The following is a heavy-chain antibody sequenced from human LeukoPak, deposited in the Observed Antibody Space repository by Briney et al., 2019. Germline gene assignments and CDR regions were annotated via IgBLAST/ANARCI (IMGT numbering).Heavy chain of an antibody. CDR3: ARLIQLWLYPYFDY. J-gene: IGHJ4*02. V-gene: IGHV4-30-4*08. CDR1: GGSISSGDYY. D-gene: IGHD5-18*01. CDR2: IYYSGST. Sequence: SETLCLTCTVSGGSISSGDYYWSWIRQPPGKGLEWIGYIYYSGSTYYNPSLESRVTISVDTSKNQFSLKLSSVTAADTAVYYCARLIQLWLYPYFDYWGQGTLVTVSS.